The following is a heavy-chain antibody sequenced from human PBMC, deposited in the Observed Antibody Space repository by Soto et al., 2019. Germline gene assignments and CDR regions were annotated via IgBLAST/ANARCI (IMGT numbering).Heavy chain of an antibody. CDR1: GASIRSGGYY. CDR3: ARIEMASIK. V-gene: IGHV4-31*03. Sequence: TLSLTCSVSGASIRSGGYYWSWLRQSPGKGLEWIGHIYYTGSTFYSPSLKSRLTISLDTSKDQFSLDLRSVTAADTAMYYCARIEMASIKWGRGTLVTVSS. J-gene: IGHJ4*02. CDR2: IYYTGST.